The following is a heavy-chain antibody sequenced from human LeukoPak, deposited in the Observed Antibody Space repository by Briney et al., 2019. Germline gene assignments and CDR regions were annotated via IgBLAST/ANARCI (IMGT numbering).Heavy chain of an antibody. CDR1: GFTFSSYG. D-gene: IGHD5-18*01. CDR3: AKDREDTAMVSLVDY. CDR2: ISYDGSNK. J-gene: IGHJ4*02. V-gene: IGHV3-30*18. Sequence: GGSLRLSCAASGFTFSSYGMHWVRQAPGKGLEWVAVISYDGSNKYYADSVKGRFTISRDNSKNTLYLQMNSLRAEDTAVYYCAKDREDTAMVSLVDYWGQGTLVTVSS.